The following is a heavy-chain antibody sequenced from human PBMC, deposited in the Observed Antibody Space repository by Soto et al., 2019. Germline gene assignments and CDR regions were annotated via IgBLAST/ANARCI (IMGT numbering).Heavy chain of an antibody. D-gene: IGHD2-15*01. CDR3: ARVGGCSGGSCYSEAAFDI. CDR2: INSDGSST. CDR1: GFTFSSYW. J-gene: IGHJ3*02. Sequence: EVQLVESGGGLVQPGGSLRLSCAASGFTFSSYWMHWVRQAPGKGLVWVSRINSDGSSTSYADSVKGRFTISRDNAKNTLYLQMNRLRAEDTAVYYCARVGGCSGGSCYSEAAFDIWGQGTMVTVSS. V-gene: IGHV3-74*01.